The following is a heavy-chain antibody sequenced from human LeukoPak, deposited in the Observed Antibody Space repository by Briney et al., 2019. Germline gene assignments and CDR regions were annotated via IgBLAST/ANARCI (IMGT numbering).Heavy chain of an antibody. CDR1: GFNFDDYA. J-gene: IGHJ4*02. Sequence: GGSLRLSCAASGFNFDDYAMHWVRHAPGKGLEWVSGINWNGGSTGYADSVKGRFTISRDNAKNSLYLQMNSLRAEDTALYYCASAGLTYGSGSYFVYWGQGTLVTVSS. CDR2: INWNGGST. V-gene: IGHV3-20*04. CDR3: ASAGLTYGSGSYFVY. D-gene: IGHD3-10*01.